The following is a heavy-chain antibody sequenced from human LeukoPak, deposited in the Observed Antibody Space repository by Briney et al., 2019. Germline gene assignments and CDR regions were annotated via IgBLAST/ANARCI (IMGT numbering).Heavy chain of an antibody. V-gene: IGHV3-11*06. CDR3: ARDRPDDYGDYIPDGEAFDI. J-gene: IGHJ3*02. CDR1: GFTFSTYA. Sequence: PGGSLRLSCAASGFTFSTYAMSWIRQAPGKGLEWVSYISSSSSYTNYADSVKGRFTISRDNAKDSLYLQMNGLRAEDTAVYYCARDRPDDYGDYIPDGEAFDIWGQGTMVTVSS. CDR2: ISSSSSYT. D-gene: IGHD4-17*01.